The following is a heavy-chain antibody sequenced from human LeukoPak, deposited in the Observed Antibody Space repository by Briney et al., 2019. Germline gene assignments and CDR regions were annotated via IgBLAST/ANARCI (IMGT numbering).Heavy chain of an antibody. CDR1: GGSISTRYYY. Sequence: PSETLSLTCAVSGGSISTRYYYWGWIRQPPGKGLEWIGSIYYSGSTYYNPSLKSRVTISVDTSKNQLSLKLSSVTAADMAVYYCASTPQYYYGSGSYSGWFDPWGQGTLVTVSS. D-gene: IGHD3-10*01. CDR2: IYYSGST. CDR3: ASTPQYYYGSGSYSGWFDP. J-gene: IGHJ5*02. V-gene: IGHV4-39*01.